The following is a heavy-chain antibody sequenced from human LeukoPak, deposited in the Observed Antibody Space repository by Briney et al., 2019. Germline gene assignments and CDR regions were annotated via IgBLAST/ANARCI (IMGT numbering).Heavy chain of an antibody. CDR2: ISAYNGNT. Sequence: ASVKVSCKASGYTFTSYGISWVRQAPGQGLEWMGWISAYNGNTNYAQKLQGRVTMTTDTSTSTAYMELRSLRSDDTAVYYCARDQGQLWSDWLDPWGQGTLVTVSS. CDR3: ARDQGQLWSDWLDP. J-gene: IGHJ5*02. V-gene: IGHV1-18*01. D-gene: IGHD3-10*02. CDR1: GYTFTSYG.